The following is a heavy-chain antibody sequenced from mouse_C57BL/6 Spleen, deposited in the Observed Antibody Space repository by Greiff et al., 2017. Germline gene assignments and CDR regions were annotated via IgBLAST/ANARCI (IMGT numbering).Heavy chain of an antibody. V-gene: IGHV1-81*01. CDR3: ARETTVVNYYAMDY. CDR2: IYPRSGNT. J-gene: IGHJ4*01. Sequence: QVHVKQSGAELARPGASVKLSCKASGYTFTSYGISWVKQRTGQGLEWIGEIYPRSGNTYYNEKFKGKATLTADKSSSTAYMELRSLTSEDSAVYFCARETTVVNYYAMDYWGQGTSVTVSS. D-gene: IGHD1-1*01. CDR1: GYTFTSYG.